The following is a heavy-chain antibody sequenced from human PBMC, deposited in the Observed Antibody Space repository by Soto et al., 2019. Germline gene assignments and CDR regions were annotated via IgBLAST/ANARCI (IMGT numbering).Heavy chain of an antibody. D-gene: IGHD3-10*01. Sequence: QVQLQQWGAGLLKPSETLSLTCGVYGGSLRGFYWTWIRQPPGRGLEWIGEINHLGSTNYNPSLKRRVTISIDTSKNQFSLKLRSVTAADTAVYYCARGQSPGGFWGKGTLVTVSS. CDR2: INHLGST. V-gene: IGHV4-34*01. CDR1: GGSLRGFY. J-gene: IGHJ4*02. CDR3: ARGQSPGGF.